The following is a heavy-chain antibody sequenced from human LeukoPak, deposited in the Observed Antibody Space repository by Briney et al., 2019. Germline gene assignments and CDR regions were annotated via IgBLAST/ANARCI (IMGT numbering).Heavy chain of an antibody. V-gene: IGHV3-66*01. Sequence: GGSLRLSCAASGFTVSSNYMSWVRQAPGKGLEWVSVIYSGGSTFYADSVKGRFTISRDNSKNTLYLQMNSLRAEDTAVYYCARDRYYDSSGYTLPDYWGQGTLVTVSS. J-gene: IGHJ4*02. CDR2: IYSGGST. CDR1: GFTVSSNY. CDR3: ARDRYYDSSGYTLPDY. D-gene: IGHD3-22*01.